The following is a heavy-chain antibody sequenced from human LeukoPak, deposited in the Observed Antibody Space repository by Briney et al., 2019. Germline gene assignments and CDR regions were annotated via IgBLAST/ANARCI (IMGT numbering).Heavy chain of an antibody. CDR1: GGSISSYY. CDR3: AKYGSSGWVIDY. J-gene: IGHJ4*02. V-gene: IGHV4-59*08. Sequence: SETLSLTCTVSGGSISSYYWTWIRQPPGKGLEWIGYIYYTGATSYNPSLNSRVTISVDTSKNQFSLKLTSVTAADTAVYYCAKYGSSGWVIDYWGQGTLVTVSS. CDR2: IYYTGAT. D-gene: IGHD6-19*01.